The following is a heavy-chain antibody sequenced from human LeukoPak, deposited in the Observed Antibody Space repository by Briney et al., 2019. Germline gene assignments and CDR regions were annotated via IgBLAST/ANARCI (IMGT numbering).Heavy chain of an antibody. CDR3: ARSYYDILTGYIVSDWFDP. V-gene: IGHV4-59*01. D-gene: IGHD3-9*01. CDR1: GGSISSYY. CDR2: IYYSGTT. Sequence: PSETLSLTCTVSGGSISSYYWSWIRQPPGKGLEWIGYIYYSGTTDYNPSLKSRVTISVDTSKRQFSLKLTSVTAADTAVYYCARSYYDILTGYIVSDWFDPWGQGTLVTVSS. J-gene: IGHJ5*02.